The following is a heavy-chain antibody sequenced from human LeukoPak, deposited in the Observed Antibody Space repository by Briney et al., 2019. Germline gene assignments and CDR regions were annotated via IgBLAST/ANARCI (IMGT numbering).Heavy chain of an antibody. Sequence: GSSVKVSCKASGGTFSSYAIGWVRQTPGQGLEWMGRIIPIFGTANYAQKFQGRVTITTDESTSTAYMELSSLRSEDTAVYYCARQTILDFGSGYYTGAFDIWGQGTMVTVSS. CDR1: GGTFSSYA. CDR3: ARQTILDFGSGYYTGAFDI. V-gene: IGHV1-69*05. J-gene: IGHJ3*02. CDR2: IIPIFGTA. D-gene: IGHD3-3*01.